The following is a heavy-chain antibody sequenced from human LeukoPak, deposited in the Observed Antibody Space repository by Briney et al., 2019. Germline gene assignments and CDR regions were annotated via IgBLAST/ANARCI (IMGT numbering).Heavy chain of an antibody. CDR3: ARGLQTSYYDSTTYYAVY. V-gene: IGHV1-3*04. CDR1: GYTFTNYA. CDR2: INTDNGNT. D-gene: IGHD3-22*01. J-gene: IGHJ4*02. Sequence: ASVKVSCKASGYTFTNYAMHWVRQAPGQRPEWIGWINTDNGNTKYSQKFQGRLTITRATSASTAYMEVSSLTSEDTAVYYCARGLQTSYYDSTTYYAVYWGQGTLVTVSS.